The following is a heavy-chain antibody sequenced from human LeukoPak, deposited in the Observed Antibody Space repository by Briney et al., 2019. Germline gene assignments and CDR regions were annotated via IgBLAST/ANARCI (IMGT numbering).Heavy chain of an antibody. Sequence: SETLSLTCSVSGGSMNSYYWSWIRQSPGKGLEWIGYIYYSGSTNYYPSLKSRVTISVDTSKNQFSLKLSSVTAADTAVYYCARHVWLQPFDYWGQGTLVTVSS. V-gene: IGHV4-59*08. CDR2: IYYSGST. D-gene: IGHD3-9*01. CDR1: GGSMNSYY. CDR3: ARHVWLQPFDY. J-gene: IGHJ4*02.